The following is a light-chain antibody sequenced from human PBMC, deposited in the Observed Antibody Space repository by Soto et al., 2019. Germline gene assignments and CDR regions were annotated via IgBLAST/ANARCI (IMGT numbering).Light chain of an antibody. CDR1: QSLLHTNGYNY. Sequence: DIVMTQTPLSLPVTPGEPASISCSSSQSLLHTNGYNYLDWYLQKPGQSPQLLISLGSDRASGVTDRFSGSGSGTEFTLKISRVEAEDVGVYYCMQALQTPLTFGGGTQVEIK. V-gene: IGKV2-28*01. J-gene: IGKJ4*01. CDR3: MQALQTPLT. CDR2: LGS.